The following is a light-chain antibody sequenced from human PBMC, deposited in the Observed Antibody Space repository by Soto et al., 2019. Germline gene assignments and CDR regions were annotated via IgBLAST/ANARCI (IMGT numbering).Light chain of an antibody. J-gene: IGLJ1*01. Sequence: QSVLTQPPSASGTPGQRVTISWSGSSSNIGSNTVNWYQQLPGTAPKLLIYSNNQRPSGVPDRFSGPKSGTSASLAISGLQSEDEADYYCAAWDDSLNRVFGTGTKVTVL. CDR3: AAWDDSLNRV. CDR2: SNN. V-gene: IGLV1-44*01. CDR1: SSNIGSNT.